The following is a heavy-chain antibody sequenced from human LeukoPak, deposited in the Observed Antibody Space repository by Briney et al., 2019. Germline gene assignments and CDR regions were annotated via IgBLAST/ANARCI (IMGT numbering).Heavy chain of an antibody. CDR2: IYTSGST. Sequence: SSETLSLTCTVSGGSISSYYWSWIRQPAGKGLEWIGRIYTSGSTNYNPSLKSRVTTSVDTSKNQFSLRLSSVTAADTAVYYCARTQWELLRALYYFDYWGQGTLVSVSS. V-gene: IGHV4-4*07. CDR3: ARTQWELLRALYYFDY. J-gene: IGHJ4*02. D-gene: IGHD1-26*01. CDR1: GGSISSYY.